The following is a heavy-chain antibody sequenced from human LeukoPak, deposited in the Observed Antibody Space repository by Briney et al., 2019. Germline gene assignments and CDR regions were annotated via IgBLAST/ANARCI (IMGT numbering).Heavy chain of an antibody. CDR1: GGSISSGGYY. CDR3: ARDQGPGIFFDY. Sequence: PSETLSLTCTVSGGSISSGGYYWSWIRQHPGKGLEWIGYIYYSGSTYYNPSLKGRVTISVDTSKNQFSLKLSSVTAADTAVYYCARDQGPGIFFDYWGQGTLVTVSS. V-gene: IGHV4-31*03. D-gene: IGHD1-14*01. J-gene: IGHJ4*02. CDR2: IYYSGST.